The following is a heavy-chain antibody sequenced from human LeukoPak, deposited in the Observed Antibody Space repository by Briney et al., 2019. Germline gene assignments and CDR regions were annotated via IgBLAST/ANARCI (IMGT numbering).Heavy chain of an antibody. V-gene: IGHV4-59*08. CDR3: ARLLPLDTALVITGGESFDY. D-gene: IGHD5-18*01. CDR1: GGSISSYY. J-gene: IGHJ4*02. CDR2: IYYSGST. Sequence: SETLSLTCTVSGGSISSYYWSWIRQPPGKGLEWSGYIYYSGSTNYNPSLKSRVTISVDTSKDQFSLKLTSVTAADTAVYYCARLLPLDTALVITGGESFDYWGQGTLVTVSS.